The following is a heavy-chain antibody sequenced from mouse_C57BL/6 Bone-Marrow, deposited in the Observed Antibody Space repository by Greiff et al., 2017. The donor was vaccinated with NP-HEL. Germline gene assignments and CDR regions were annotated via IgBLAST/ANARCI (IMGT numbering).Heavy chain of an antibody. CDR3: AREGLRPDYAMDY. Sequence: EVMLVESGGGLVQSGRSLRLSCATSGFTFSDFYMEWVRQAPGKGLEWIAASRNKANDYTTEYSASVKGRFIVSRDTSQSILYLQMNALRAEDTAIYYCAREGLRPDYAMDYWGQGTSVTVSS. CDR1: GFTFSDFY. J-gene: IGHJ4*01. CDR2: SRNKANDYTT. D-gene: IGHD2-4*01. V-gene: IGHV7-1*01.